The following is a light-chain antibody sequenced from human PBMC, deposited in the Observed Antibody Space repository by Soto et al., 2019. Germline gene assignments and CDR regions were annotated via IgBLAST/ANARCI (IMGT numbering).Light chain of an antibody. CDR2: GIS. V-gene: IGKV3-20*01. Sequence: EIVVTQSPGTLSLSPGERATLSCRASQSVSKNYLAWFQQKPGQAPRLLIHGISNRATAVPDRFSGSGSGTDFTLTISRLEPEDFAVYYCQQYDDSPTFGGGTKVEI. J-gene: IGKJ4*01. CDR3: QQYDDSPT. CDR1: QSVSKNY.